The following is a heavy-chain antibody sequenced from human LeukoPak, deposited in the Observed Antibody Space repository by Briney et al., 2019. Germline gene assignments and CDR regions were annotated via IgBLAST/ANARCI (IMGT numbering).Heavy chain of an antibody. V-gene: IGHV4-59*02. J-gene: IGHJ4*02. Sequence: PSETLSLTCTVSGGSVSDYYWSWIQQSPGKGLEWIGYIYYTGSTSYNPSLRSRVTMSADTSKNQFSLKPSSVTAADTAVYYCARDVVAAVGSFDYWGQGTQVTVSS. CDR3: ARDVVAAVGSFDY. CDR1: GGSVSDYY. CDR2: IYYTGST. D-gene: IGHD2-2*01.